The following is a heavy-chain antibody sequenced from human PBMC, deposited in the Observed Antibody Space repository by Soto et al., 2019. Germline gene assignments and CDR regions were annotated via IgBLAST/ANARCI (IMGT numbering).Heavy chain of an antibody. CDR3: ARVSLVGPSGGRYFDY. J-gene: IGHJ4*02. V-gene: IGHV3-72*01. CDR2: IKKKANIYTT. Sequence: EVQLVESGGGLVQPGGSLRLSCAASGFTFSAHYTEWVRQAPGKGLEWVGRIKKKANIYTTEYAASVEGRFTISREDSQNSLYLQMNSLKTEDTAVYYCARVSLVGPSGGRYFDYWGQGSQVAVSS. D-gene: IGHD1-26*01. CDR1: GFTFSAHY.